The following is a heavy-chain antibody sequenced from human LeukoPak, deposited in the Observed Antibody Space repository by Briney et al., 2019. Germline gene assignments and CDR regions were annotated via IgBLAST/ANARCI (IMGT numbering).Heavy chain of an antibody. CDR1: GGSISSSYYY. D-gene: IGHD2-21*01. Sequence: SETLSLTCTVSGGSISSSYYYWGWIRQPPGKGLEWIGSIYYSGSTYYNPSLKSRVTISVDTSKNQFSLKLSSVTAADTAVYYCARTIATGLKYFKDWGQGSLVTVAS. J-gene: IGHJ4*02. V-gene: IGHV4-39*07. CDR3: ARTIATGLKYFKD. CDR2: IYYSGST.